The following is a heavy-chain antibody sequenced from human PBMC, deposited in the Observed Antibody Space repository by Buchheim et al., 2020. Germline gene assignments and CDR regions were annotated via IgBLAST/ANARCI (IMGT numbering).Heavy chain of an antibody. CDR3: ARLGYCSGGSCYSPIYYYYGMDV. V-gene: IGHV3-21*01. Sequence: EVQLVESGGGLVKPGGSLRLSCAASGFTFSSYSMNWVRQAPGKGLEWVSSISSSSSYIYYADSVKGRFTISRDNAKNSLYLQMNSLRAEDTAVYYCARLGYCSGGSCYSPIYYYYGMDVWGQGTT. D-gene: IGHD2-15*01. J-gene: IGHJ6*02. CDR2: ISSSSSYI. CDR1: GFTFSSYS.